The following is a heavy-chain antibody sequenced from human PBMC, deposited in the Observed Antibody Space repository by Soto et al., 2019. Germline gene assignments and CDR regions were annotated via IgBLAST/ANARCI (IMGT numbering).Heavy chain of an antibody. CDR1: GFTVSSNY. D-gene: IGHD1-26*01. J-gene: IGHJ4*02. CDR2: IYSGGTT. Sequence: EVQLVESGGGLVQPGGSLRLSCAASGFTVSSNYMSWVRQAPGKGLEWVSVIYSGGTTYYADSVKGRFTISRDNSKNTLYLQMNSLRVEDTAVYYCARGGGRSGLVVFDSWGQGTLVTVSS. V-gene: IGHV3-66*01. CDR3: ARGGGRSGLVVFDS.